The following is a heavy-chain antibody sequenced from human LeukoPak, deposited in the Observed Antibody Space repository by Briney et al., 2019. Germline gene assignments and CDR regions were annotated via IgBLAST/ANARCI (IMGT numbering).Heavy chain of an antibody. CDR1: GFTFDCYA. V-gene: IGHV3-30*03. J-gene: IGHJ4*01. CDR3: ARSELYYGSESYYHLYY. D-gene: IGHD3-10*01. Sequence: PGTSLRLSCTTAGFTFDCYAMHWVRQAPGKGLEWVAVMSYDGRYRYYADSAKGRFTISRDNSKRTLYLEMSSLRPEDTALYYCARSELYYGSESYYHLYYWGHGTLVTVSS. CDR2: MSYDGRYR.